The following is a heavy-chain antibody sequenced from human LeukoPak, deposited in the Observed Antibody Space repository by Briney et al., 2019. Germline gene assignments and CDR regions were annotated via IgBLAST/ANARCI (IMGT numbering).Heavy chain of an antibody. Sequence: GASVKVSCKASGYTFTGYYMHWVRQAPGQGLEWMGWISAYNGNTNYAQKLQGRVTVTTDTSTTTAYMELRSLRSDDTGVYYCARDTYTGVGATKWDYSHYGMDVWGQGTTVTVSS. CDR3: ARDTYTGVGATKWDYSHYGMDV. D-gene: IGHD1-26*01. V-gene: IGHV1-18*04. CDR1: GYTFTGYY. CDR2: ISAYNGNT. J-gene: IGHJ6*02.